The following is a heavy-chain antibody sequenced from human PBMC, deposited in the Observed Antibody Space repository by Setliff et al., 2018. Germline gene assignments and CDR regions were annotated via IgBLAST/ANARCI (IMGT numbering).Heavy chain of an antibody. Sequence: SETLSLTCTVSGGSISSYYWIWIRQPPGKGLEWIGYIYSSGRTNYNPSLKSRVTLSVDTSKNQVVLTMTNMDPVDTATYYCARSPSGEFDYWGQGTLVTVSS. V-gene: IGHV4-59*01. CDR1: GGSISSYY. D-gene: IGHD1-26*01. J-gene: IGHJ4*02. CDR3: ARSPSGEFDY. CDR2: IYSSGRT.